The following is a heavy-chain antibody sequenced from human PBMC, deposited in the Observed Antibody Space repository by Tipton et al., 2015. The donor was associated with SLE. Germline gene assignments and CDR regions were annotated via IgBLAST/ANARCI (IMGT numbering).Heavy chain of an antibody. CDR2: IYTSGST. Sequence: LSLTCTVSGGSISSGSYYWSWIRQPAGKGLEWIGYIYTSGSTNYNPSLKSRVTISVDTSKNQFSLKLSSVTAADTAVYYCARDRRGRFTGGATTVGAFDIWGQGTMVTVSS. CDR1: GGSISSGSYY. V-gene: IGHV4-61*09. J-gene: IGHJ3*02. CDR3: ARDRRGRFTGGATTVGAFDI. D-gene: IGHD1-26*01.